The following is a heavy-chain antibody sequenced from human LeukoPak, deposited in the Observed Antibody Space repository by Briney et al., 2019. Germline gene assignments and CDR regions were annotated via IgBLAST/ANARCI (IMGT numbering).Heavy chain of an antibody. Sequence: ASVKVSCKASGYTFTSYGISWVRQAPGQGLEWMGWISAYNGNTNYAQKLQGRVTMTTDTSTSIAYMELRSLRSDDTAVYYCARDSITMVRGVHKSWFDPWGQGTLVTVSS. CDR2: ISAYNGNT. CDR3: ARDSITMVRGVHKSWFDP. CDR1: GYTFTSYG. J-gene: IGHJ5*02. D-gene: IGHD3-10*01. V-gene: IGHV1-18*01.